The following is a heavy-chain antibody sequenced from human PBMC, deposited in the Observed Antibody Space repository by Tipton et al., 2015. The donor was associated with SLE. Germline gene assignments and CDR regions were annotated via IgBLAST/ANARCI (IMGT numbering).Heavy chain of an antibody. CDR2: IYYSGST. CDR1: GGSISSSSYF. Sequence: TLSLTCTVSGGSISSSSYFWGWLRQPPGKGLEWIGSIYYSGSTYCNPSLKSRVTISVDTSKNQFSLKLSSVTAADAAVYYCARHEENYYYYYMDVWGKGTTVTVSS. J-gene: IGHJ6*03. V-gene: IGHV4-39*01. CDR3: ARHEENYYYYYMDV.